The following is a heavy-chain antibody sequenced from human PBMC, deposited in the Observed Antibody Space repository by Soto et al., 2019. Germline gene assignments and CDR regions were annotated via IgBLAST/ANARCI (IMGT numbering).Heavy chain of an antibody. CDR2: IVVVSGST. V-gene: IGHV1-58*02. CDR3: SADQPHMAMGWPV. J-gene: IGHJ6*02. CDR1: GFDFGSFG. D-gene: IGHD1-26*01. Sequence: QMQLVQSAAEVREPGTSVRVSCRASGFDFGSFGIQFLRQTRGRGLEWIGWIVVVSGSTNYARQFQGRVAISRDLSSSTAYLDLYDLKSDDTAVYCCSADQPHMAMGWPVWGQGTTVTVSS.